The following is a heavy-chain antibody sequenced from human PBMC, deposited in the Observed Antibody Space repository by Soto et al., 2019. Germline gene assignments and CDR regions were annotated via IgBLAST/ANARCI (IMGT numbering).Heavy chain of an antibody. CDR2: IYYSGST. CDR1: GGSISSGDYY. Sequence: SETLSLTCTVSGGSISSGDYYWSWIRQPPGKGLEWIGYIYYSGSTYYNPSLKSRVTISVGTSKNQFSLKLSSVTAADTAVYYCAREDRTDILTGYTEKYYFDYWGQGTLVTVSS. V-gene: IGHV4-30-4*01. J-gene: IGHJ4*02. D-gene: IGHD3-9*01. CDR3: AREDRTDILTGYTEKYYFDY.